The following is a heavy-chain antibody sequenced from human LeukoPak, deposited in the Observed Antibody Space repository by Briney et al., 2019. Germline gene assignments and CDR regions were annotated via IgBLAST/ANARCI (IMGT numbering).Heavy chain of an antibody. V-gene: IGHV3-21*01. CDR1: GFTFSSYS. J-gene: IGHJ4*02. D-gene: IGHD2-15*01. CDR3: ARDRESYCTGGSCYSTGDY. CDR2: ISSSSSYI. Sequence: GGSLRLSCAASGFTFSSYSMNWVRQAPGKGLEWVSSISSSSSYIYYADSVKGRLTMSRDNAKNSLYLQMNSLRAEDTAVYYCARDRESYCTGGSCYSTGDYWGQGTLVTVYS.